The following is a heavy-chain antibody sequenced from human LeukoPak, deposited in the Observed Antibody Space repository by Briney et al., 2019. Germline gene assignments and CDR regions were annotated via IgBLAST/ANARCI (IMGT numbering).Heavy chain of an antibody. D-gene: IGHD3-22*01. J-gene: IGHJ4*02. CDR2: ISSSSSYI. CDR1: GFTFSSYS. V-gene: IGHV3-21*01. CDR3: ARGLYYYDSSGCGY. Sequence: GGSLRLSCATFGFTFSSYSMNWVRQAPGKGLEWVSSISSSSSYIYYADSVKGRFTISRDNAKNSLYLQMNSLRAEDTAVYYCARGLYYYDSSGCGYWGQGTLVTVSS.